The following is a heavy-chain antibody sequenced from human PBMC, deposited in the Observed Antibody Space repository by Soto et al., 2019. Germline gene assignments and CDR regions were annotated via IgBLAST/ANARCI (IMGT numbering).Heavy chain of an antibody. Sequence: QVQLVQSGAEVKKPGASVKVSCKASGYTISSYGLSCVRQAPGQGLEWMGWIAHNGNTNYARKFQGRFTLTLDTSTGTAYMELRSLRSDDTAVYYCARDRGGDFRYGMDVWGQGTSVTVSS. V-gene: IGHV1-18*01. CDR2: IAHNGNT. D-gene: IGHD2-21*02. CDR1: GYTISSYG. CDR3: ARDRGGDFRYGMDV. J-gene: IGHJ6*02.